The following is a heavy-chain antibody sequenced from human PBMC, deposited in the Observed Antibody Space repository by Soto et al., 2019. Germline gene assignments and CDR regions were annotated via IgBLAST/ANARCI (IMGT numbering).Heavy chain of an antibody. CDR1: VFTVNIYA. Sequence: LRVSGACPVFTVNIYAMSWVRQAPGKGLEWVSAISGSGGSTYYADSVKGRFTISRDNSKNTLYLQMNSLRAEDTAVYYCAPEGAVAGFFDYWGQGTLVTVSS. D-gene: IGHD6-19*01. CDR3: APEGAVAGFFDY. V-gene: IGHV3-23*01. J-gene: IGHJ4*02. CDR2: ISGSGGST.